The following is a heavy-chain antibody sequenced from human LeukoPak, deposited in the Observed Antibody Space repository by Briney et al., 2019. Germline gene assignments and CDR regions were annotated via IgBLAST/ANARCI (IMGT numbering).Heavy chain of an antibody. V-gene: IGHV3-7*05. D-gene: IGHD2-15*01. Sequence: PGGSLRLSCASSGVTFSSYWMSSVRQAPGKGREWVANIKQDGSEKYYVDSVNGRFTISRDNAKNSLYLQMNSLRAEDTAVYYCARDWCGGGSCYYFDHWGQGTLVTVSS. CDR3: ARDWCGGGSCYYFDH. J-gene: IGHJ4*02. CDR1: GVTFSSYW. CDR2: IKQDGSEK.